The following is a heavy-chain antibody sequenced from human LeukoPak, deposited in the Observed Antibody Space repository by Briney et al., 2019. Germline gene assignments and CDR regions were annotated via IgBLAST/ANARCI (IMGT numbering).Heavy chain of an antibody. CDR2: IYSGGST. Sequence: ETLSLTCTVSGGSISSSDYYWGWIRQPPGKGLEWVSVIYSGGSTYYADSVKGRFTISRDNSKNTLYLQMNSLRAEDTAVYYCARVFRVAGYYMDVWGKGTTVTISS. CDR3: ARVFRVAGYYMDV. CDR1: GGSISSSDYY. V-gene: IGHV3-53*01. J-gene: IGHJ6*03. D-gene: IGHD6-19*01.